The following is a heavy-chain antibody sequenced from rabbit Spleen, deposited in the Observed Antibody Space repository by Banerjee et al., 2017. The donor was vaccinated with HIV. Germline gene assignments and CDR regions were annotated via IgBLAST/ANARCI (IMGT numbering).Heavy chain of an antibody. J-gene: IGHJ4*01. D-gene: IGHD2-1*01. CDR2: IEPIFGNT. Sequence: QEQLVETGGGLVQPGGSLTLTCTASGLDFSNYGVSWVRQAPGKGLEWIGYIEPIFGNTYYANWVNGRFTISSHNAQNTLYLQLSSLTAADTATYFCVRDQAGDADYGPYYLNLWGPGTLVPVS. V-gene: IGHV1S47*01. CDR1: GLDFSNYG. CDR3: VRDQAGDADYGPYYLNL.